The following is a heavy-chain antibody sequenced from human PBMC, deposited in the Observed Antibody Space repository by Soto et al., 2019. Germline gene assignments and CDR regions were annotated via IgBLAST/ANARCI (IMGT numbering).Heavy chain of an antibody. CDR1: GFTFDDYA. CDR3: AKDRGTGSYAANYYYYGMDV. J-gene: IGHJ6*02. D-gene: IGHD3-10*01. Sequence: EEQLVESGGGLVQPGRSLRLSCAASGFTFDDYAMHWVRQAPGKGLEWVSGINWNSGNIGYADSVQGRFTIYRDNAKTSIYLQMNSLRAEDTALYYCAKDRGTGSYAANYYYYGMDVWGQGTTVTVSS. CDR2: INWNSGNI. V-gene: IGHV3-9*01.